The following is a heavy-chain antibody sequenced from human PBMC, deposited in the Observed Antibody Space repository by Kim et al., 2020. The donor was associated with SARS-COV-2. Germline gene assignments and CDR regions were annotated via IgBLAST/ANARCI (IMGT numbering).Heavy chain of an antibody. V-gene: IGHV4-59*08. D-gene: IGHD3-22*01. CDR3: ASHNYDSSGYYFSYGMDV. CDR2: IYYSGST. Sequence: SETLSLTCTVSGGSISSYYWSWIRQPPGKGLEWIGYIYYSGSTNYNPSLKSRVTISVDTSKNQFSLKLSSVTAADTAVYYCASHNYDSSGYYFSYGMDVWGQGTTVTVSS. CDR1: GGSISSYY. J-gene: IGHJ6*02.